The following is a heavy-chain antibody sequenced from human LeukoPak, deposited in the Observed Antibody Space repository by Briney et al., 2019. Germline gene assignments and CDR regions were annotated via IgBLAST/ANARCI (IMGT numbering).Heavy chain of an antibody. J-gene: IGHJ3*02. D-gene: IGHD3-22*01. Sequence: ASVKVSCKASGYTFTSYGISWVRQPPRQGLEWMGWVNAYNGNTNYAQKLQGRVTMTTDTSTSTAYMELRSLRSDDTAVYYCVRHITMIVVVIPDDAFDIWGQGTLVTVSS. CDR1: GYTFTSYG. CDR2: VNAYNGNT. V-gene: IGHV1-18*01. CDR3: VRHITMIVVVIPDDAFDI.